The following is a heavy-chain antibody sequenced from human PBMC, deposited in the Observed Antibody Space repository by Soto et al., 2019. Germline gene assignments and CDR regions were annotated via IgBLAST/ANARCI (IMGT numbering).Heavy chain of an antibody. CDR2: IYYSGST. CDR3: ASSYDFWSGFFDY. Sequence: SETLSLTCTVSGGSISSYYWSWIRQPPGKGLEWIGYIYYSGSTNYNPSLKSRVTISVDTSKNQFSLKLSSVTAADTAVYYCASSYDFWSGFFDYWGQGTLVTVSS. CDR1: GGSISSYY. V-gene: IGHV4-59*01. D-gene: IGHD3-3*01. J-gene: IGHJ4*02.